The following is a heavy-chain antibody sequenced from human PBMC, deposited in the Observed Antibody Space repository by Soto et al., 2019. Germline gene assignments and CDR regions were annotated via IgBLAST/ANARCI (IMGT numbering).Heavy chain of an antibody. D-gene: IGHD3-16*02. CDR1: GYTFTSYY. V-gene: IGHV1-46*01. J-gene: IGHJ4*02. CDR3: ARGPERYYDYVWGSYRFDY. Sequence: ASVKVSCKASGYTFTSYYMHWVRQAPGQGLEWMGIINPSGGSTSYAQKFQGRVTMTRDTSTSTVYMELSSLRSEDTAVYYCARGPERYYDYVWGSYRFDYWGQGTLVTVPS. CDR2: INPSGGST.